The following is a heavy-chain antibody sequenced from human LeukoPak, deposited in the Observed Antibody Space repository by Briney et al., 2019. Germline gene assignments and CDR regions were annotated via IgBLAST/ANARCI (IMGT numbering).Heavy chain of an antibody. Sequence: QPGRSLRLSCAASGFTFSSYAMHWVRQAPGKGLEWLAVISYNGRDKNYVESVKGRFTISRDNSKNTLYLQMNSLRAEDTAVYYCARDQGSSSWYPRPPWFDPWGQGTLVTVSS. D-gene: IGHD6-13*01. J-gene: IGHJ5*02. CDR1: GFTFSSYA. V-gene: IGHV3-30*04. CDR2: ISYNGRDK. CDR3: ARDQGSSSWYPRPPWFDP.